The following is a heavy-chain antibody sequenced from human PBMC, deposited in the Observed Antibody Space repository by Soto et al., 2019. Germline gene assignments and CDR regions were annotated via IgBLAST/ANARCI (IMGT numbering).Heavy chain of an antibody. Sequence: GESLKISCKGSGYSFTSYWIGWVRQMPGKGLEWMGIIYPGDSDTRYSPSFQGQVTISADKFISTAYLQWSSLKASDTAMYYCARGSGSYPYYYYGMDVWGQGTTVTVSS. CDR2: IYPGDSDT. D-gene: IGHD1-26*01. V-gene: IGHV5-51*01. CDR1: GYSFTSYW. CDR3: ARGSGSYPYYYYGMDV. J-gene: IGHJ6*02.